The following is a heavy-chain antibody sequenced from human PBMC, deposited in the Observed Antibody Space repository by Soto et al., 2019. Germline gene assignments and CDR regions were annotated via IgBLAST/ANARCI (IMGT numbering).Heavy chain of an antibody. CDR1: GGSISSYY. J-gene: IGHJ6*02. CDR3: ARDPGIAVAGNYYYYGMDV. Sequence: QVQLQESGPGLVKPSETLSLTCTVSGGSISSYYWSWIRQPPGKGLEWIGYIYYSGSTNYNPSLKSRVTLSVDTSKNQFSLKLSSVTAADTAVYYCARDPGIAVAGNYYYYGMDVWGQGTTVTVSS. CDR2: IYYSGST. V-gene: IGHV4-59*01. D-gene: IGHD6-19*01.